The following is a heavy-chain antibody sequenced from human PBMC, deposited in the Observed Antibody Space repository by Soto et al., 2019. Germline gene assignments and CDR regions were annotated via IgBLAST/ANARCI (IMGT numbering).Heavy chain of an antibody. D-gene: IGHD5-12*01. Sequence: PSETLSLTCTVSGGSISSSSYYWGWIRQPPGKGLEWLGSIYYSGSTYYNPSLKSRVTISVDTSKNQFSLKLSSVTAADTAVFFFAGHPIGHSGLYSGFWGQGSLCTGAS. CDR3: AGHPIGHSGLYSGF. V-gene: IGHV4-39*01. CDR1: GGSISSSSYY. CDR2: IYYSGST. J-gene: IGHJ4*02.